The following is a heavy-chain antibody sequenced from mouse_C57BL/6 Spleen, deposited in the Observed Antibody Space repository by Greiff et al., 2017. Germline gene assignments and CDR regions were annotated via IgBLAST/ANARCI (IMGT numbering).Heavy chain of an antibody. J-gene: IGHJ1*03. V-gene: IGHV1-18*01. CDR2: INPNNGGT. Sequence: EVQLQQSGPELVKPGASVKIPCKASGYTFTDYNMDWVKQSHGKSLEWIGDINPNNGGTIYNQKFKGKATLTVDKSSSTAYMELRSLTSEDTAVYYCARSALTTVVDWYFDVWGTGTTVTVSS. CDR3: ARSALTTVVDWYFDV. D-gene: IGHD1-1*01. CDR1: GYTFTDYN.